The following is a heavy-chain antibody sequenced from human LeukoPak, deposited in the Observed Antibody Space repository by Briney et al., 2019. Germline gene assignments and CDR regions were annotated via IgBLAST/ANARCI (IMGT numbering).Heavy chain of an antibody. J-gene: IGHJ4*02. V-gene: IGHV3-74*01. CDR2: ITEDGSGK. CDR1: GFTASGYW. CDR3: ARDGQGPISLDY. Sequence: GGSLRLSCAVSGFTASGYWMHWVRQHPARGRMWLSYITEDGSGKSYEDSVRGRFTISRDNAKNTVHLQMNSLRVDDTAVYYCARDGQGPISLDYWGQGTPVTVSS. D-gene: IGHD2/OR15-2a*01.